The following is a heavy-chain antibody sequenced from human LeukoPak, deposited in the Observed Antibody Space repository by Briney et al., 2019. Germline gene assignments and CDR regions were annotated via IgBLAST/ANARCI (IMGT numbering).Heavy chain of an antibody. D-gene: IGHD4-17*01. J-gene: IGHJ5*02. Sequence: GGSLRLSCAASGFTFSDYYMSWIRQAPGKGLEWVSYISSSGSTIYYADSVKGRFTISRDNAKNSLYLQMNSLRAEDTAVYYCARVRRDGDYTGYNWFDPWGQGTLVTVSS. CDR3: ARVRRDGDYTGYNWFDP. CDR2: ISSSGSTI. CDR1: GFTFSDYY. V-gene: IGHV3-11*01.